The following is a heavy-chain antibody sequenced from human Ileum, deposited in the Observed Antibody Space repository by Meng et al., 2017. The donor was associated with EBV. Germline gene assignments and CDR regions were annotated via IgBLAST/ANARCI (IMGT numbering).Heavy chain of an antibody. J-gene: IGHJ4*02. CDR2: IYYSGST. CDR3: ARKSGSWNIDY. V-gene: IGHV4-39*07. CDR1: GGSISSSDNY. Sequence: QVQLQESGPGLVKPSXXXXLTCTVSGGSISSSDNYWGWIRQPPGKGPEWIGCIYYSGSTFYNPSLKSRVTISGDSSKNQFSLRLSSVTTADTAVYYCARKSGSWNIDYWGQGALVTVSS. D-gene: IGHD1/OR15-1a*01.